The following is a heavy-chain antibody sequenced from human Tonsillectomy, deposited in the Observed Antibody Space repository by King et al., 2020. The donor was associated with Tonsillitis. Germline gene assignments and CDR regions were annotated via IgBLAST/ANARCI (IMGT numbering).Heavy chain of an antibody. Sequence: VQLVESGGGLVQPGGSLRLSCAASGFTFSSYAMSWVRQAPGKGLEWVSGISGSGGSTYCADSVKDRLTISRDNFNNTLYLQMNSLRAEDTAVYYCAKGAPGIAVAGSGAFDYWGQGTLVTVSS. CDR1: GFTFSSYA. J-gene: IGHJ4*02. D-gene: IGHD6-19*01. CDR3: AKGAPGIAVAGSGAFDY. V-gene: IGHV3-23*04. CDR2: ISGSGGST.